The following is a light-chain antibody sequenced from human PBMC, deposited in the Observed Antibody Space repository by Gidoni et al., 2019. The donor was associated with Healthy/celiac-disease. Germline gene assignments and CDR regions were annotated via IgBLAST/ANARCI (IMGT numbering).Light chain of an antibody. J-gene: IGKJ1*01. CDR1: QSLLYSNGYNY. CDR3: MQTLQTWT. V-gene: IGKV2-28*01. CDR2: LGS. Sequence: DIVMTQSPLSLPVTPGEPASISCRSSQSLLYSNGYNYLDWYLQKPGQSPHLLIYLGSNRASGVPDRFSGSGSGTDFTLKISRVEPEDVGIYYCMQTLQTWTFGQGTKVEIK.